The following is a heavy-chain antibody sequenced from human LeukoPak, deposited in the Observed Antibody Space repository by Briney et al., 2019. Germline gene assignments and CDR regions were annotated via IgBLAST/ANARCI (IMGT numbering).Heavy chain of an antibody. J-gene: IGHJ6*03. V-gene: IGHV3-48*03. CDR2: ISSSGSTI. CDR1: GFTFSSYE. Sequence: GGSLRLSCAASGFTFSSYEMNWVRQAPGKGLEWVSHISSSGSTIYYADSVKGRFTISRDNAKNSLYLQMNSLRAEDTAVYYCAREPGGDWEGYYYYYMDVWGKGTTVTISS. D-gene: IGHD2-21*02. CDR3: AREPGGDWEGYYYYYMDV.